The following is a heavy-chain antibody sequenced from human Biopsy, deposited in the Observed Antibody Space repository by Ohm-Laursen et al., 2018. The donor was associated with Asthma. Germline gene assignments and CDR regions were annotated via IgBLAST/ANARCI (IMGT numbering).Heavy chain of an antibody. CDR3: ARVMELELLDY. D-gene: IGHD1-7*01. J-gene: IGHJ4*02. Sequence: SLRLSCSASGFTFSSYWMHWVRQAPGKGLVWVSRINSDGSSTSYADSVKGRFTISRDNAKNSLYLQMNSLRAEDTAVYYCARVMELELLDYWGQGTLVTVSS. CDR1: GFTFSSYW. V-gene: IGHV3-74*01. CDR2: INSDGSST.